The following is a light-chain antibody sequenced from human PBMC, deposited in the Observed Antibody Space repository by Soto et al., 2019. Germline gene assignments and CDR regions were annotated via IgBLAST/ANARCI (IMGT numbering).Light chain of an antibody. V-gene: IGKV1-5*01. J-gene: IGKJ1*01. CDR2: DAS. CDR3: QQYDVHPKT. Sequence: DIQMTQSPSTLSASVGDRVTITCRASENIKNWLAWYQQTAGKAPKVLISDASRLEAGVPSRFSGSGSGTDFTLTITSLQTDDFGTYYCQQYDVHPKTFXQGTKV. CDR1: ENIKNW.